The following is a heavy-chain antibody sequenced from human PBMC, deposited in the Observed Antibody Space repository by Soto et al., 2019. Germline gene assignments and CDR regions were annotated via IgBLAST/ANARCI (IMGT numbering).Heavy chain of an antibody. D-gene: IGHD5-18*01. Sequence: PSETLSLTCAVSGDSISSGYYWAWIRQPPGKGLEWIGSIYYSGSTYYNPSLKSRVTISVDTSKNQFSLKLSSVTAADTAVYYCARRGYSYGYGYFDYWGQGTLVTVSS. V-gene: IGHV4-38-2*01. CDR3: ARRGYSYGYGYFDY. J-gene: IGHJ4*02. CDR2: IYYSGST. CDR1: GDSISSGYY.